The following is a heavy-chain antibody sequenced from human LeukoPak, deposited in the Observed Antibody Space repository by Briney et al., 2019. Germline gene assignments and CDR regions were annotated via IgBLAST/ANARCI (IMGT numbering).Heavy chain of an antibody. V-gene: IGHV3-23*01. Sequence: PGGSLRLSCAASGFTFSTYAMSWVRQAPGKGLEWVSTISGNGVSTYYANSVKGRFTISRDNSRNTLRLQMNSLRAEDTALYYCAKPQYDSSWYYFDYWGQGTLVTVSS. CDR3: AKPQYDSSWYYFDY. CDR2: ISGNGVST. D-gene: IGHD6-13*01. CDR1: GFTFSTYA. J-gene: IGHJ4*02.